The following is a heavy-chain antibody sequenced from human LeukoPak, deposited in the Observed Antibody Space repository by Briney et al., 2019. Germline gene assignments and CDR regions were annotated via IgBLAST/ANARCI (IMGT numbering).Heavy chain of an antibody. CDR1: GCTFSTCA. CDR3: ARERYFDY. Sequence: GGSLRLSCAASGCTFSTCAMSWVRQAPGKGLEWVSTISGGGRSTDYADSVKGHFTISRDNSKNTLYLQMNSLRAEDTAVYYCARERYFDYWGQGTLVTVST. V-gene: IGHV3-23*01. CDR2: ISGGGRST. J-gene: IGHJ4*02.